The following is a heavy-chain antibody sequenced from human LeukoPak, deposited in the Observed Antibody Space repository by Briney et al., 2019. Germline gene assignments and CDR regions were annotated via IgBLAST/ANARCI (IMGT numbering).Heavy chain of an antibody. V-gene: IGHV3-43*01. J-gene: IGHJ4*02. CDR3: ATGLYSSSWYYFDY. Sequence: PGGSLRLSCAASGCTFDGYTKHWVRQAPGKGLEWVSLISWDGGSTYYADSVKRRFIISRDNSKNSLYLQMNSLRTEDTALYYWATGLYSSSWYYFDYWGQGTLVTVSS. D-gene: IGHD6-13*01. CDR1: GCTFDGYT. CDR2: ISWDGGST.